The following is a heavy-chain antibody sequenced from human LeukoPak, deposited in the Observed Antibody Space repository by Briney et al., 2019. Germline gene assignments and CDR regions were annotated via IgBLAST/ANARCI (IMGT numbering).Heavy chain of an antibody. CDR1: GYSISSSNW. V-gene: IGHV4-28*01. CDR2: IYYSGST. J-gene: IGHJ4*02. CDR3: ARSVDGGNSPFDY. D-gene: IGHD4-23*01. Sequence: SEALSLTCAVSGYSISSSNWWGWIRQPPGKGLEWIGYIYYSGSTYYNPSLKSRVTMSVDTSKNQFSLKLSSVTAVDTAVYYCARSVDGGNSPFDYWGQGTLVTVSS.